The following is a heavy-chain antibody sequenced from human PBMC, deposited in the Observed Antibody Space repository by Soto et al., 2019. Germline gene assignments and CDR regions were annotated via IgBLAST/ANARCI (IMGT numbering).Heavy chain of an antibody. J-gene: IGHJ1*01. CDR1: GGSISSYY. Sequence: PSETLSLTYSVSGGSISSYYWSWLRQPPGKGLEWIGYIYYSGSTNYNPSLKSRVTISLDTSKNQFSLKLSSVTAADTAVYYCARSRDCCPPDAEYFQHWGQGTLVTVSS. CDR3: ARSRDCCPPDAEYFQH. CDR2: IYYSGST. V-gene: IGHV4-59*01. D-gene: IGHD2-21*01.